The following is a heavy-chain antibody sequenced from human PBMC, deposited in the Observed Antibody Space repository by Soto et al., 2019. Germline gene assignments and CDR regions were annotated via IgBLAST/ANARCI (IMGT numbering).Heavy chain of an antibody. J-gene: IGHJ6*02. CDR2: ISAYNGNT. V-gene: IGHV1-18*01. CDR3: ARDVDTAMVAPTYYYYGMDV. Sequence: ASVKVSCKASGYTFTSYGISWVRQAPGQGLEWMGWISAYNGNTSYAQKLQGRVTMTTDTSTSTAYMELRSLRSDDTAVYYCARDVDTAMVAPTYYYYGMDVWGQGTTVTVSS. D-gene: IGHD5-18*01. CDR1: GYTFTSYG.